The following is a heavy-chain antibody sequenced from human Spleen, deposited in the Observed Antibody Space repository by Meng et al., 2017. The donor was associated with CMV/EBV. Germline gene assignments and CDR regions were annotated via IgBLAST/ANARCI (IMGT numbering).Heavy chain of an antibody. J-gene: IGHJ6*02. D-gene: IGHD1-7*01. CDR2: ITAYNDNI. Sequence: ASVKVSCKASGYSFTTFGINWARQAPGQGLEWMGWITAYNDNINSAENSQGRLTIATDISTQTAYLELRSLRSDDTAVYYSARGYMNYLYGMDVWGQGTTVTVSS. CDR1: GYSFTTFG. V-gene: IGHV1-18*04. CDR3: ARGYMNYLYGMDV.